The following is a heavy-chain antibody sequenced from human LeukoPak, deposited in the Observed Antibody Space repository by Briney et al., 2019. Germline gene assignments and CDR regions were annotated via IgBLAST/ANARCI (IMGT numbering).Heavy chain of an antibody. CDR2: ISYDGSNK. J-gene: IGHJ4*02. CDR3: ARAPRPDYYDSSGYSDY. V-gene: IGHV3-30-3*01. CDR1: GFTFSSYA. D-gene: IGHD3-22*01. Sequence: GGSLRLSCAASGFTFSSYAMCWVRQAPGKGLEWVALISYDGSNKYYADSVKGRFTISRDNSKNTLYLQMNSLRAEDTAVYYCARAPRPDYYDSSGYSDYWGQGTLVTASS.